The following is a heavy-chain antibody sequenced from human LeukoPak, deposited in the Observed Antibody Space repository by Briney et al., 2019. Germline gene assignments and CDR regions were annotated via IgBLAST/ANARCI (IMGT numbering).Heavy chain of an antibody. J-gene: IGHJ4*02. Sequence: GESLKISRKGSGYSFTSHWIAWVRQVPGKGLEWMGIIYPDDSDTRYHPSFQGQATISADKSISTAYLQWSSLKASDTAIYYCARPPQYYYSSKKYYFDYWGQGTLVTVSS. V-gene: IGHV5-51*01. CDR3: ARPPQYYYSSKKYYFDY. D-gene: IGHD3-10*01. CDR1: GYSFTSHW. CDR2: IYPDDSDT.